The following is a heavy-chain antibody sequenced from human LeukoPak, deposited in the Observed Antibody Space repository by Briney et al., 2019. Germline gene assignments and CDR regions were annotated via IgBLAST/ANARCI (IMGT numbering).Heavy chain of an antibody. Sequence: ASVKVSCKASGYTFTGYYMHWVRQAPGQGLEWMGWISVYNGNTNYAQKFQGRVTMTTDTSTSTAYMELRSLRSDDTAVYYCARVYIVVVIAIRDNWFDPWGQGTLVTVSS. CDR3: ARVYIVVVIAIRDNWFDP. D-gene: IGHD2-21*01. J-gene: IGHJ5*02. CDR1: GYTFTGYY. V-gene: IGHV1-18*04. CDR2: ISVYNGNT.